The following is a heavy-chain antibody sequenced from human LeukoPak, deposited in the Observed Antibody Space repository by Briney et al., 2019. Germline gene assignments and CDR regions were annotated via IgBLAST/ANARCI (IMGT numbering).Heavy chain of an antibody. CDR1: GFTFSSYS. Sequence: GGSLRLSCAASGFTFSSYSMNWVRQAPGKGLEWVSSITSSSSYIYYAASVKGRFTISRDNAKNSLYLQMNSLRAEDTAVYYCAREQVTQGLWYIDVWGRATLVTVSS. D-gene: IGHD2-21*02. V-gene: IGHV3-21*01. CDR2: ITSSSSYI. CDR3: AREQVTQGLWYIDV. J-gene: IGHJ2*01.